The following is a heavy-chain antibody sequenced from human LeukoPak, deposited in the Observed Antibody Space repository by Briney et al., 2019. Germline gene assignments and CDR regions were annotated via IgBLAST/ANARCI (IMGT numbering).Heavy chain of an antibody. CDR1: GVTFRIYG. CDR2: ISGSGGTT. CDR3: AKFGFSVVVIAATFDY. D-gene: IGHD2-15*01. Sequence: GGTLRLSCAASGVTFRIYGMSWVRQAPGKGLEWVSGISGSGGTTSYAESVKGRFTISRDNSKNTLYLQMNSLRAEDTAVYYCAKFGFSVVVIAATFDYWGQETLVTVSS. V-gene: IGHV3-23*01. J-gene: IGHJ4*02.